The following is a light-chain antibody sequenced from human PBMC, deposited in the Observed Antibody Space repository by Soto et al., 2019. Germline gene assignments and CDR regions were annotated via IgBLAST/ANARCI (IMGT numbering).Light chain of an antibody. CDR3: QQSYSTPRT. CDR1: QTIITY. V-gene: IGKV1-39*01. Sequence: DIQMTQSPSSLSASVGDRVSITCRASQTIITYLNWYQQKPGKAPKLLISAASNLQSGVPSRFSGIVSETEFTLTISSVQPEDFATYYCQQSYSTPRTFGQGTKLEIK. J-gene: IGKJ2*01. CDR2: AAS.